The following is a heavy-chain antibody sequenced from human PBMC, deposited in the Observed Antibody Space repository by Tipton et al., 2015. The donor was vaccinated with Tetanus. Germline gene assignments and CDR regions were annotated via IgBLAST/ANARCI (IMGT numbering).Heavy chain of an antibody. CDR2: INYSGTT. CDR1: GGSFSGYY. CDR3: ARGITDGYNRRLDY. D-gene: IGHD5-24*01. V-gene: IGHV4-34*01. Sequence: TLSLTCAVYGGSFSGYYWNWIRQPPGKGLEWIGEINYSGTTNYNPSLKNRVTLSVDTSKNEFSLTLRSVTAADTGIYYCARGITDGYNRRLDYWGQGTLVAVSP. J-gene: IGHJ4*02.